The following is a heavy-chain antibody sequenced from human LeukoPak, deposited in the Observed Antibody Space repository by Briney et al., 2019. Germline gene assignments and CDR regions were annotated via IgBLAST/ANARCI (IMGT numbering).Heavy chain of an antibody. CDR3: ASSGGYSYGYNY. Sequence: SETLSLTCAVYGGSFSGYYWSWIRQPPGKGLEWIGEINRSGSTNYNPSLKSRVTISVDTSKNQFSLKLSSVTAADTAVYYCASSGGYSYGYNYWGQGTLVTVSS. V-gene: IGHV4-34*01. CDR1: GGSFSGYY. D-gene: IGHD5-18*01. J-gene: IGHJ4*02. CDR2: INRSGST.